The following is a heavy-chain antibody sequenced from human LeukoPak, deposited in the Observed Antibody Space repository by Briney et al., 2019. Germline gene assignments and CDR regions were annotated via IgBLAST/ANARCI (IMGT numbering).Heavy chain of an antibody. J-gene: IGHJ6*02. CDR2: ISSSSSYI. Sequence: PGGSLRLSCAASGFTFSSYSMNWVRQAPGKGLEWVSSISSSSSYIYYADSEKGRFTISRDNAKNSLYLQMNSLRAEDTAVYYCARDLSYGMDVWGQGTTVTVSS. CDR3: ARDLSYGMDV. V-gene: IGHV3-21*01. CDR1: GFTFSSYS.